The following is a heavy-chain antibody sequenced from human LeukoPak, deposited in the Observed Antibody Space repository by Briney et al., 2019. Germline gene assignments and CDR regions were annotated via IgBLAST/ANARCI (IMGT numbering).Heavy chain of an antibody. CDR2: ISSSSSYI. Sequence: GGSLRLSCAASGFTFSSYSMNWVRQAPGKGLEWVSSISSSSSYIYYADSVKGRFTISRDNAKNSLYLQMNSLRTEDTAVYYCARDAGSSWYAGDWFDPWGQGTLVTVSS. D-gene: IGHD6-13*01. J-gene: IGHJ5*02. CDR1: GFTFSSYS. CDR3: ARDAGSSWYAGDWFDP. V-gene: IGHV3-21*01.